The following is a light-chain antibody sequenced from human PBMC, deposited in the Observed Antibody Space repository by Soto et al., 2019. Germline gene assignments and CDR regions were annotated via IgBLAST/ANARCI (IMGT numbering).Light chain of an antibody. CDR2: GAS. Sequence: EIVLTQSPGTLFLSPGERATLPCRASQSVSDNYLAWYQQKPGQAPRLLIYGASSRATGIPDRFSGSGSGTDFTLTISRLEPEDFAVYYCQQYSNSPRTFGQGTKVEIK. CDR3: QQYSNSPRT. V-gene: IGKV3-20*01. CDR1: QSVSDNY. J-gene: IGKJ1*01.